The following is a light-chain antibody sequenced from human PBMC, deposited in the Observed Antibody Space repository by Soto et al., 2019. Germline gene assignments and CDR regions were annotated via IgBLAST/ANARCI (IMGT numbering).Light chain of an antibody. CDR2: GTS. J-gene: IGKJ2*01. CDR1: QSVSSSS. Sequence: VLTQSPATLSLSAGDRATLSCRASQSVSSSSFAWYQQKPGQAPRLLIFGTSAWATGIPDRFRGSGSGTEFTLTITRLEPEDFAVYYCQQYGNSRFTFGRGTKLEIK. CDR3: QQYGNSRFT. V-gene: IGKV3-20*01.